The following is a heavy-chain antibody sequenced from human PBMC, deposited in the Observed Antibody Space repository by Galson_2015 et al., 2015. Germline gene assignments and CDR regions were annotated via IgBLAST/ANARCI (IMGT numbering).Heavy chain of an antibody. CDR1: GGTFSSYA. CDR3: ARGDQGPPYYYYYYMDV. J-gene: IGHJ6*03. Sequence: SVKVSCKASGGTFSSYAISWVRQAPGQGLEWMGGIIPIFGTANYAQKFQGRVTITADESTSTAYMELSSLRSEDTAVYYCARGDQGPPYYYYYYMDVWGKGTTVTVSS. CDR2: IIPIFGTA. V-gene: IGHV1-69*13.